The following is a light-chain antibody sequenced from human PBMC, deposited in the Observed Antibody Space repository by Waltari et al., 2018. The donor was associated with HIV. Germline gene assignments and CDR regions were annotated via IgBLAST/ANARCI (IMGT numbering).Light chain of an antibody. CDR3: QQYNNWPQT. Sequence: EIVMTQSPATLSVSPGEGATLSCRASQSISTNLAWYQQKPGQAPRLLIYGASTRATGIPARFSGSGSGTEFTLTISSLQSEDFTIYYCQQYNNWPQTFGQGTKVEIK. CDR1: QSISTN. J-gene: IGKJ1*01. V-gene: IGKV3-15*01. CDR2: GAS.